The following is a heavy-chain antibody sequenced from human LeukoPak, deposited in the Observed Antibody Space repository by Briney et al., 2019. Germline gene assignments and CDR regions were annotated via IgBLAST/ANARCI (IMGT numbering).Heavy chain of an antibody. Sequence: ASVKVSCKASGYTFTSYGNSWVRQAPAQGLELMGLISAYNGNTNYAQKLKGRVTMTTDTSTSTAYMQLRSLRSDDTAVYSCARLYYDSSGYSNYFDYWGQGTLVTVSS. CDR2: ISAYNGNT. D-gene: IGHD3-22*01. J-gene: IGHJ4*02. CDR3: ARLYYDSSGYSNYFDY. V-gene: IGHV1-18*01. CDR1: GYTFTSYG.